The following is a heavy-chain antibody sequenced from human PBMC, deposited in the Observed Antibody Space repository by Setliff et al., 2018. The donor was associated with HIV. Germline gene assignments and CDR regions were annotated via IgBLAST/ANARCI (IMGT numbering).Heavy chain of an antibody. J-gene: IGHJ4*02. CDR1: GFTFDDYA. Sequence: PGGSLRLSCAASGFTFDDYAMHWVRQAPGKGLEWVSGISWNSGSIGYADSVRGRFTISNYNPSLTSRVTISVDTSRNQFSLKLTSVTAADTAIYYCARGVNFDYWGQGTQVTVSS. CDR3: TSVTAADTAIYYCARGVNFDY. D-gene: IGHD3-10*02. CDR2: ISWNSGSI. V-gene: IGHV3-9*01.